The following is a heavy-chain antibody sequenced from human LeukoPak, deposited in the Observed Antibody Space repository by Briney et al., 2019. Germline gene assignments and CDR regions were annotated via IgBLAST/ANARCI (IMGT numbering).Heavy chain of an antibody. J-gene: IGHJ4*02. D-gene: IGHD3-3*01. CDR3: AATYYDFWSGYGDY. CDR1: GGSISSTSYY. V-gene: IGHV4-61*05. CDR2: IYYSGST. Sequence: SETLSLTCTVSGGSISSTSYYWGWIRQPPGKGLEWIGYIYYSGSTNYNPSLKSRVTISVDTSKNQFSLKLSSVTAADTAVYYCAATYYDFWSGYGDYWGQGTLVTVSS.